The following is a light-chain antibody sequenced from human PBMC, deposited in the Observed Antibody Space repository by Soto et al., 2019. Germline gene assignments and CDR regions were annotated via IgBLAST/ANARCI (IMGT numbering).Light chain of an antibody. CDR3: QQYNALPALT. Sequence: DIHMTQSPSPLSASVGDRVTFTCQASQDIGNRLNWYQQKPGKAPKLLIYDVSSLQTGVPSRFSGSGSGTHFTLAISSLQPEDFATYYCQQYNALPALTFGPWTKLDIK. CDR1: QDIGNR. CDR2: DVS. J-gene: IGKJ3*01. V-gene: IGKV1-33*01.